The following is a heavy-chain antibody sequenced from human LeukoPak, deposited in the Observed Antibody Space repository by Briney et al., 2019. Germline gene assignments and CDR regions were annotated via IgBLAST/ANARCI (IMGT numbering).Heavy chain of an antibody. CDR1: GFTFSSYA. CDR2: ISYDGSNK. D-gene: IGHD6-13*01. J-gene: IGHJ6*03. V-gene: IGHV3-30*04. CDR3: ARDGPGIAAAARLVDYYYYMDV. Sequence: GGSLRLSCAASGFTFSSYAMHWVRQAPGKGLEWVAVISYDGSNKYYADSVKGRFTISRDNSKNTLYLQMNSLRAEDTAVYYCARDGPGIAAAARLVDYYYYMDVWGKGTTVTVSS.